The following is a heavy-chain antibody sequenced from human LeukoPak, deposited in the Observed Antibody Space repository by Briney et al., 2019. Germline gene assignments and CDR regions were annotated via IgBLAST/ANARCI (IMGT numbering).Heavy chain of an antibody. CDR2: IYHSGST. J-gene: IGHJ3*02. CDR1: GYSISSGYY. D-gene: IGHD1-7*01. V-gene: IGHV4-38-2*02. CDR3: ARAQLELIAFDN. Sequence: PSETLSLTCTVSGYSISSGYYWGWIRQPPGKGLEWIGSIYHSGSTYYNPSLKSRVTISVDTSKNQFSLKLSSVTAADTAVYYCARAQLELIAFDNWGQGTTVTVSS.